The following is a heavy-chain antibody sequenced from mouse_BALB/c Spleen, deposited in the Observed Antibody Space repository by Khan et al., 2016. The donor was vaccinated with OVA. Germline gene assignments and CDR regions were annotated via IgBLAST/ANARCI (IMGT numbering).Heavy chain of an antibody. J-gene: IGHJ2*01. Sequence: VQLQESGPELVRPGVSVKISCKGSGYTFTDYSMHWVKQSHAKSLEWIGVISTDSVNTNYNQKFKGKATLTVDKSSSTAYMELARMTSEDSAIYYCAIRDYFDYWGKGTNLTVSS. CDR1: GYTFTDYS. CDR3: AIRDYFDY. V-gene: IGHV1S137*01. CDR2: ISTDSVNT.